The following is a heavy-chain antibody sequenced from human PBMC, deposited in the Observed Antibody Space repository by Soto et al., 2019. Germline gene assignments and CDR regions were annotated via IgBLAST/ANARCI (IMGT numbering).Heavy chain of an antibody. J-gene: IGHJ4*02. CDR1: GFTFTNSA. Sequence: SVKVSCKASGFTFTNSAVQWVRQARGQRLEWIGWIVVGSGNTNYAQKFQERVTITRDMSTSTAYMELSSLRSEDTAVYYCARGITLPTPLDYWGQGTLVTVSS. CDR2: IVVGSGNT. CDR3: ARGITLPTPLDY. D-gene: IGHD1-20*01. V-gene: IGHV1-58*01.